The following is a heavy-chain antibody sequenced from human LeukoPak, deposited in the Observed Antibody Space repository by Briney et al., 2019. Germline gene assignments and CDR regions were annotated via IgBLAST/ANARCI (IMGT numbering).Heavy chain of an antibody. CDR1: GGSISSGDYY. V-gene: IGHV4-30-4*01. J-gene: IGHJ4*02. CDR3: ARGGSGSFFFDY. Sequence: PSETLSLTCTVSGGSISSGDYYWSWIRQPPGKGLEWIGYIYYSGSTYYNPSLKSRVIISVDTSRNQFSLKLSSVTAADTAVYYRARGGSGSFFFDYWGQGTLVTVSS. CDR2: IYYSGST. D-gene: IGHD3-10*01.